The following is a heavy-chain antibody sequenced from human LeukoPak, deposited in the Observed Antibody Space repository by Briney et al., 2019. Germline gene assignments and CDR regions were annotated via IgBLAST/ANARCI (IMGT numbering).Heavy chain of an antibody. V-gene: IGHV3-23*01. CDR1: GFILSNYA. Sequence: PGGSLRLSCAASGFILSNYAMSWVRQAPGKGLQWVSGVSGSGGGTNYADSVKGRFTISRDNSKNTLFLQMNSLRAEDTAVYYCAKGTDYEIYYYYYYMDVWGKGTTVTVSS. J-gene: IGHJ6*03. D-gene: IGHD4-17*01. CDR2: VSGSGGGT. CDR3: AKGTDYEIYYYYYYMDV.